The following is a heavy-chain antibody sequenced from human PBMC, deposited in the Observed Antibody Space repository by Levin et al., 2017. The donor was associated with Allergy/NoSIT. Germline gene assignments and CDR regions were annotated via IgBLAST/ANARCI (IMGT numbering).Heavy chain of an antibody. CDR1: GVTFSSYT. CDR3: ARGPYCSSTSCYGNWFDP. Sequence: SVKVSCKASGVTFSSYTISWVRQAPGQGLEWMGRIIPILGIANYAQKFQGRVTITADKSTSTAYMELSSLRSEDTAVYYCARGPYCSSTSCYGNWFDPWGQGTLVTVSS. V-gene: IGHV1-69*02. D-gene: IGHD2-2*01. J-gene: IGHJ5*02. CDR2: IIPILGIA.